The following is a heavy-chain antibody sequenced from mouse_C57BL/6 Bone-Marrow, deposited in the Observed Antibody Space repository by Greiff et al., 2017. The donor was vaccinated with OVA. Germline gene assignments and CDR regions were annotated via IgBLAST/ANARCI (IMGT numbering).Heavy chain of an antibody. CDR1: GYTFTDYE. V-gene: IGHV1-15*01. Sequence: QVHVKQSGAELVRPGASVTLSCKASGYTFTDYEMHWVKQTPVHGLEWIGAIDPETGGTAYNQKFKGKAILTADKSSSTAYMELRSLTSEDSAVYYCTRQLRLLHYFDYWGQGTTLTVSS. CDR3: TRQLRLLHYFDY. D-gene: IGHD3-2*02. CDR2: IDPETGGT. J-gene: IGHJ2*01.